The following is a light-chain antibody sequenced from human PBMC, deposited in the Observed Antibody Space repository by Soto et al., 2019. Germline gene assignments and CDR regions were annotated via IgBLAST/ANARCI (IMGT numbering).Light chain of an antibody. V-gene: IGKV3-20*01. J-gene: IGKJ1*01. CDR2: CAS. Sequence: EIEMTQSPRTLSLSALERPTLSCRTSQSVSSSYLAWYQQKPGQAARLLMFCASSSATGIPDRFSGSGSGTDFSLTIISLQPEDFVVYYCQQYCSSLWTFGQGTKVDIK. CDR3: QQYCSSLWT. CDR1: QSVSSSY.